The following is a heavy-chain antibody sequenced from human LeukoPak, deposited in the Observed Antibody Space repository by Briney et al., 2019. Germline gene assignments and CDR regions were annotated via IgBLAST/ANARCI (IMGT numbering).Heavy chain of an antibody. D-gene: IGHD1-26*01. J-gene: IGHJ1*01. Sequence: PGGSLRLSCAVSGFTFDDYNMSWVRQAPGKGLEWVSGINWDGARTDYADSVKGRFTISRDNAKNSLYLQMNSLRAEDTAVYYCTRGDLVGVTGRAYQHWGQGTLATVSS. CDR3: TRGDLVGVTGRAYQH. CDR2: INWDGART. CDR1: GFTFDDYN. V-gene: IGHV3-20*04.